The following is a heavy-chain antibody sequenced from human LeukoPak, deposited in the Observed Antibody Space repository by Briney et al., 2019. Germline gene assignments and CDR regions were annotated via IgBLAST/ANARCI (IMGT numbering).Heavy chain of an antibody. CDR1: GGSISSSSYY. D-gene: IGHD2-8*01. CDR2: IYYSGST. J-gene: IGHJ4*02. Sequence: PSETLSLTCTVSGGSISSSSYYWGWIRQPPGQGLEWIGSIYYSGSTYNNPSLKSRVTISVDTSKNQFSLKLSSVTAADTAVYYCARQPEDIVLISPDYWGQGTLVTVSS. V-gene: IGHV4-39*01. CDR3: ARQPEDIVLISPDY.